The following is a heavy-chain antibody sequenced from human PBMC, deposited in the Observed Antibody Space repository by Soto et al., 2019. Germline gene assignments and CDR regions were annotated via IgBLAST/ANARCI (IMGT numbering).Heavy chain of an antibody. CDR1: GGSISSGDYY. D-gene: IGHD2-2*01. Sequence: PSETLSLTCTVSGGSISSGDYYWSWIRQHPGKGLEWIGHIHDSGSTYNNPSLKSRITISLDTSNNHFSLKVSSVTAADTAVYYCARDSPVGAIDYWGQGTLVTVSS. CDR3: ARDSPVGAIDY. V-gene: IGHV4-31*03. J-gene: IGHJ4*02. CDR2: IHDSGST.